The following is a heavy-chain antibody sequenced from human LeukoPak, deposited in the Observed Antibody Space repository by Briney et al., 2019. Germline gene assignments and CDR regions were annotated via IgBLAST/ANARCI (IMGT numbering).Heavy chain of an antibody. Sequence: GGSLRLSCAASGFTFSSYAMSCVRQAPGGGVEWGSAISGRGGSTYYADSVKGRFTISRDNSKNTLYLQMNSLRAEDTAVYYCAKMAAAGREIPLVDYWGQGTLVTVSS. D-gene: IGHD6-13*01. CDR2: ISGRGGST. J-gene: IGHJ4*02. CDR3: AKMAAAGREIPLVDY. CDR1: GFTFSSYA. V-gene: IGHV3-23*01.